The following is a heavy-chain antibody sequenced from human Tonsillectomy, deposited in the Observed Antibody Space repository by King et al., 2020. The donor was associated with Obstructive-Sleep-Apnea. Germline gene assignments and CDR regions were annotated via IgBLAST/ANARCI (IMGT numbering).Heavy chain of an antibody. V-gene: IGHV1-69*01. CDR2: IIPIFGTA. D-gene: IGHD1-26*01. J-gene: IGHJ3*02. Sequence: QLVQSGAEVKKPGSSVKVSCKASGGTFSSYGISWVRQAPGQGLEWMGGIIPIFGTANYAQKFQGRVTITADESTSTASMELSSLRSEDTAEYYCARGLLGADDAFDIWGQGTMVTVSS. CDR1: GGTFSSYG. CDR3: ARGLLGADDAFDI.